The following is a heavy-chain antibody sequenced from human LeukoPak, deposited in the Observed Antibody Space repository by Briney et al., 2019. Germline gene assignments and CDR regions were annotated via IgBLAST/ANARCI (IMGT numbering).Heavy chain of an antibody. V-gene: IGHV1-18*01. D-gene: IGHD3-9*01. CDR2: ISAYNGNT. Sequence: ASVKVSCKASGYTFTSYGISWVRQAPGQGLEWMGWISAYNGNTNYAQKLQGRVTMTTDTSTSTAYMELRSLRSDDTAVYYCAVYYDILTGYYLTYWGQGTLVTVSS. CDR1: GYTFTSYG. CDR3: AVYYDILTGYYLTY. J-gene: IGHJ4*02.